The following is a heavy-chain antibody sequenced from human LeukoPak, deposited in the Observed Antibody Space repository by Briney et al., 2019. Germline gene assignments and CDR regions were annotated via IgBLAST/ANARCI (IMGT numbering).Heavy chain of an antibody. V-gene: IGHV3-21*01. CDR2: ISSSSSYI. CDR1: GFTFSSYS. J-gene: IGHJ5*02. D-gene: IGHD6-6*01. CDR3: ARDMYSSSFNWFDP. Sequence: PGGSLRLSCAASGFTFSSYSMNWVRQAPGKGLEWVSSISSSSSYIYYADSVKGRFTISRDNAKNSLYLQMNSLRAEDMAVYYCARDMYSSSFNWFDPWGQGTQVTVSS.